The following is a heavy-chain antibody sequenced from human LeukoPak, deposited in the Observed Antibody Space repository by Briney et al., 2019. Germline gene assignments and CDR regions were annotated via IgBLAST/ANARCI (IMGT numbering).Heavy chain of an antibody. J-gene: IGHJ4*02. CDR3: AKDYSSGYYDGYFDY. V-gene: IGHV3-9*03. Sequence: PGKSLSLSCALSGLHLDDYAMHWVRHAPGKGLAWVSGISWNSGSIGYDDPVNGRFTISRDNTNNSLYLQMLSLRAEDMALYYCAKDYSSGYYDGYFDYWGQGNLVTVSS. D-gene: IGHD3-22*01. CDR2: ISWNSGSI. CDR1: GLHLDDYA.